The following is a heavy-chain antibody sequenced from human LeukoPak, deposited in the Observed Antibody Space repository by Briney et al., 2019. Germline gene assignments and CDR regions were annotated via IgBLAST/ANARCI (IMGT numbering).Heavy chain of an antibody. CDR1: GFTVNNYY. CDR2: LYSGGMT. CDR3: ARMFGGNYYGYYFDY. D-gene: IGHD1-26*01. V-gene: IGHV3-53*01. J-gene: IGHJ4*02. Sequence: GGSLRLSCAASGFTVNNYYMTWGRQAPGKGLECVSILYSGGMTYYADSVKGRFTISTDNSKNTVNLQMNSLRAEDTAIYYCARMFGGNYYGYYFDYWGQGSMLTVSS.